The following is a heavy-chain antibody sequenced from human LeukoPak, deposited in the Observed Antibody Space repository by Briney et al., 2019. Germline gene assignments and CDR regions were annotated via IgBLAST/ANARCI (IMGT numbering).Heavy chain of an antibody. Sequence: SETLSLTCAVYGGSFSGYYWSWIRQPPGKGLEWIGEINHSGSTNYNPFVKSRVTISVDTSKNQFSLKLSSVTAADTAVYYCARSANRGVLRRWFDPWGQGTLVTVSS. CDR3: ARSANRGVLRRWFDP. CDR1: GGSFSGYY. CDR2: INHSGST. V-gene: IGHV4-34*01. J-gene: IGHJ5*02. D-gene: IGHD3-10*01.